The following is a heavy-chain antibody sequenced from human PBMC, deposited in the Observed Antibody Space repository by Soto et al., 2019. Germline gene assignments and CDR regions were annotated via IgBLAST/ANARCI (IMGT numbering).Heavy chain of an antibody. J-gene: IGHJ6*02. D-gene: IGHD2-2*01. CDR1: GYTFTSYD. CDR2: MNPNSGNT. Sequence: ASVKVSCKASGYTFTSYDINWVRQATGQGLEWMGWMNPNSGNTGYAQKFQGRVTMTRNTSISTAYMELSSLRSEDTAVYYCARGYCSSTSCYYYYYYGMDVWGQGATVTVSS. CDR3: ARGYCSSTSCYYYYYYGMDV. V-gene: IGHV1-8*01.